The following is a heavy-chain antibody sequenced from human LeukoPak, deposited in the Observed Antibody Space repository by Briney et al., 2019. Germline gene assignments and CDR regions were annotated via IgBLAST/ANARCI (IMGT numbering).Heavy chain of an antibody. CDR2: LTNSGGIT. CDR3: ANEYGSVTYSRY. V-gene: IGHV3-23*01. CDR1: GFTFSTYA. J-gene: IGHJ4*02. D-gene: IGHD3-10*01. Sequence: SGGSLRLSCAASGFTFSTYAMSWVRQAPGKGLEWVSTLTNSGGITSYADSVKGRFTISRDNSKNTLYLQMNSLRAEDTALYYCANEYGSVTYSRYWGQGTLVTVSS.